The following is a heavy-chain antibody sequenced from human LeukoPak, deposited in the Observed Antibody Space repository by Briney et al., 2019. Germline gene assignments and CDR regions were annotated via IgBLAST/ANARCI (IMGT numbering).Heavy chain of an antibody. V-gene: IGHV4-34*01. CDR2: INHSEST. CDR1: GGSFSGYY. CDR3: ASHPYSGSYYGTKRSYFDY. D-gene: IGHD1-26*01. Sequence: SSETLSLTCAVYGGSFSGYYWSWIRQPPGKGLEWIGEINHSESTNYNPSLKSRVTISVDTSKNQFSLKLSSVTAADTAVYYCASHPYSGSYYGTKRSYFDYWGQGTLVTVSS. J-gene: IGHJ4*02.